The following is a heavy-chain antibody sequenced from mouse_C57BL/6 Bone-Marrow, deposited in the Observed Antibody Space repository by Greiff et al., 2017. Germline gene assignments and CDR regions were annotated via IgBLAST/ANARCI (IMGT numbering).Heavy chain of an antibody. J-gene: IGHJ2*01. CDR3: ARGGNVDY. CDR2: IDPYDSYT. V-gene: IGHV1-59*01. D-gene: IGHD2-1*01. Sequence: QVQLQQPGAELVRPGTSVKLSCKASGYTFTSYWMHWVKQRPGQGLEWIGVIDPYDSYTNYNQKFKGKATLTVDTSSSTAYMQLSSLTSEDAAVYYCARGGNVDYWGQGTTLTGAS. CDR1: GYTFTSYW.